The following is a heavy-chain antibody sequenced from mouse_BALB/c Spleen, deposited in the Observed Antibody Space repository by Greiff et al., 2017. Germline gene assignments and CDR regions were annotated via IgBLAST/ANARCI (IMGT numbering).Heavy chain of an antibody. CDR2: IDPANGNT. CDR3: ASALYSRGFAY. CDR1: GFTIKAPY. Sequence: DVKLVESGAELVKPGASVKFSSPASGFTIKAPYIPWVKQSPEQGLEWIGGIDPANGNTKYDPKSQGKATITADTSSNTAYLQLSSLTSEDTAVYYCASALYSRGFAYWGQGTLVTVSA. D-gene: IGHD1-3*01. V-gene: IGHV14-3*02. J-gene: IGHJ3*01.